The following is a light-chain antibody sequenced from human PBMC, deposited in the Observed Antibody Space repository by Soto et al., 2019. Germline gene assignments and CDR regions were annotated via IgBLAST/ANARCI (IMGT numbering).Light chain of an antibody. CDR1: SGHSDYA. Sequence: QSVLTQSPSASASPGASVKLTCTRSSGHSDYAIAWHQQQPEKGPRYLMKVTSDASHTKGDGIPDRFSAASSGADRYLTISSLRSDDESDYYCQAWGTGEVFGRGTKLTVL. J-gene: IGLJ3*02. CDR3: QAWGTGEV. CDR2: VTSDASH. V-gene: IGLV4-69*01.